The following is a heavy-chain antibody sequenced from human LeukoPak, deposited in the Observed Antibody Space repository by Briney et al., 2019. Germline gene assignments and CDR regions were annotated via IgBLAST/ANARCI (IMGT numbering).Heavy chain of an antibody. CDR3: ARDDIIVGAAN. D-gene: IGHD1-26*01. CDR2: ISSSGTSR. Sequence: GGSLRLSCAASSFTFSDYYMSWIRQAPGKGLEWVSYISSSGTSRYYTDSVKGRFTISRDNTKNSLYLQMNSLRAEDTAVYYCARDDIIVGAANWGQGTLVTVSS. V-gene: IGHV3-11*01. J-gene: IGHJ4*02. CDR1: SFTFSDYY.